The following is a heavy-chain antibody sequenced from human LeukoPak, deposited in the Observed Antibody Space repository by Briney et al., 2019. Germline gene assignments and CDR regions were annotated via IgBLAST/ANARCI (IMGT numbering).Heavy chain of an antibody. CDR1: GFPFSSYA. V-gene: IGHV3-64D*09. Sequence: GGSLRLSCSASGFPFSSYAMHWVRQAPGKGLEYVSAISDSGGSTYYADSVKGRFTISRDNSKNSLYLQMSSLRAEDTAVYFCVRGYSFGPYGMDVWGQGTTVTVSS. CDR2: ISDSGGST. D-gene: IGHD2-15*01. CDR3: VRGYSFGPYGMDV. J-gene: IGHJ6*02.